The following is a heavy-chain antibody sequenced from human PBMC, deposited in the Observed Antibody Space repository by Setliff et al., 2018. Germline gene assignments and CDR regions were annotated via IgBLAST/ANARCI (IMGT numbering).Heavy chain of an antibody. CDR1: GDSTSAAS. Sequence: SETLSLTCTVSGDSTSAASIMAWIRQPPGKGLEFIGYVYYSGAAKYDPSLKSRVTMSVDTSKTQFSLKLSSVTAADTAVYYCARMSGFQYMDVWGKGTTVTVSS. J-gene: IGHJ6*03. V-gene: IGHV4-59*08. CDR2: VYYSGAA. CDR3: ARMSGFQYMDV. D-gene: IGHD3-3*01.